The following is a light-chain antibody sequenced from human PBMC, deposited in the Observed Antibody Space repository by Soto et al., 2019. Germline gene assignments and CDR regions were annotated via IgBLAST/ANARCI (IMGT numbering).Light chain of an antibody. Sequence: QSALTQPASVSGSPGQSITISCTGTNSDVGTYNYVSWFQQHPGKAPKLIIYEVSSRPSGVSNRFSASKSGNTASLTISGLQAEDEADYYCSSYSSTSTAVFGGGTKVTVL. CDR2: EVS. CDR3: SSYSSTSTAV. CDR1: NSDVGTYNY. J-gene: IGLJ2*01. V-gene: IGLV2-14*01.